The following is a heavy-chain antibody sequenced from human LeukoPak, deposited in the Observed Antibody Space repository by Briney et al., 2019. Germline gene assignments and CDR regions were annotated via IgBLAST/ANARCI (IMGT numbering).Heavy chain of an antibody. CDR1: GYTFTGYY. Sequence: ASVKVSCKASGYTFTGYYMHWVRQAPGQGLEWMGWINPNSGGTNYAQKLQGRVTMTRDTSISTAYMELSRLRSDDTAVYYCARGPYYDFWSGYLGSDNWFDPWGQGTLVTVSS. CDR3: ARGPYYDFWSGYLGSDNWFDP. J-gene: IGHJ5*02. V-gene: IGHV1-2*02. CDR2: INPNSGGT. D-gene: IGHD3-3*01.